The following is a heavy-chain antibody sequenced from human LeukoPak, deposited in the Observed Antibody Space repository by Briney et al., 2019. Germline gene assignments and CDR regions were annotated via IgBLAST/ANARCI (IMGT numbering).Heavy chain of an antibody. Sequence: ASVKVSCKASGYTFTSYGISWVRQAPGQGLEWMGWISAYNGNTNYAQKFQGRVTITRDTSASTAYMELSSLRSEDTAVYYCARVLTGYSSGWYGLDAFDIWGQGTMVTVSS. J-gene: IGHJ3*02. V-gene: IGHV1-18*01. CDR1: GYTFTSYG. CDR2: ISAYNGNT. D-gene: IGHD6-19*01. CDR3: ARVLTGYSSGWYGLDAFDI.